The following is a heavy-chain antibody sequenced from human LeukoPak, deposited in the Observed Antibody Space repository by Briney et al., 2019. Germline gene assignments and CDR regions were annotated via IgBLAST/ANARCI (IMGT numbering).Heavy chain of an antibody. J-gene: IGHJ4*02. CDR1: GFTFSSYG. CDR3: AILSAASLPYFDY. V-gene: IGHV3-30*03. CDR2: ISYDGSNK. Sequence: GGPLRLSCAASGFTFSSYGMHWVRQAPGKGPEWVAVISYDGSNKYYADSVKGRFTISRDNSKNTLYLQMNSLRAEDTAVYYRAILSAASLPYFDYWGQGTLVTVSS. D-gene: IGHD2-2*01.